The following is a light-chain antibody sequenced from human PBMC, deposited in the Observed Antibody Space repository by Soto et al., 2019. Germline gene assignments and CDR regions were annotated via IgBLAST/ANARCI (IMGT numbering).Light chain of an antibody. CDR1: QSISSW. CDR2: DAS. V-gene: IGKV1-5*01. Sequence: DIQMTQSPSTLSAPVGDRVTITCRASQSISSWLAWYQQKPGKAPKLLIYDASSLESGVPSRFSGSGSGTEFTLTISSLQPDDFATYYCQQYNSYSLFGGGTKVEIK. J-gene: IGKJ4*01. CDR3: QQYNSYSL.